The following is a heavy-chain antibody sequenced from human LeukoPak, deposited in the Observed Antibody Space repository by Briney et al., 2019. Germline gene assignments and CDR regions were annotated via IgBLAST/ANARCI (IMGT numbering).Heavy chain of an antibody. CDR1: GYTFTSYA. CDR2: ISAYNGNT. D-gene: IGHD6-19*01. CDR3: ARDKTSSGWSEAFDI. J-gene: IGHJ3*02. Sequence: ASVKVSCKASGYTFTSYAMHWLRQAPGQRLEWMGWISAYNGNTNYAQKLQGRVTMTTDTSTSTAYMELRSLRSDDTAVYYCARDKTSSGWSEAFDIWGQGTMVTVSS. V-gene: IGHV1-18*01.